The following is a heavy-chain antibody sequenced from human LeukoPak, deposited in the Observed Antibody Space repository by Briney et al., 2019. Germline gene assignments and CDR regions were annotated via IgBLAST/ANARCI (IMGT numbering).Heavy chain of an antibody. CDR3: ARDGHRRYYYNGSGYYRGDY. Sequence: GASVKVSCKASGGTFSSYAISWVRQAPGQGLEWMGGIIPIFGTANYAQKFQGRITMTTDISTSTAYMELRSLRSDDTAVYYCARDGHRRYYYNGSGYYRGDYWGQGTLVTVSS. CDR2: IIPIFGTA. V-gene: IGHV1-69*05. D-gene: IGHD3-22*01. CDR1: GGTFSSYA. J-gene: IGHJ4*02.